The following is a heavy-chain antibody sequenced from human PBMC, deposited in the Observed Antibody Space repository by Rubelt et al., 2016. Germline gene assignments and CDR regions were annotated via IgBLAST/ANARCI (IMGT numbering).Heavy chain of an antibody. J-gene: IGHJ3*02. CDR1: GGSFSGYY. CDR2: INHSGST. V-gene: IGHV4-34*01. Sequence: QVQLQQWGAGLLKPSETLSLTCAVYGGSFSGYYWSWIRQPPGKGLEWIGEINHSGSTNYNPSLKSRVTISVDTSKNQFSLKLSSVTAADTAVYYCASGSSEWLMDAFDICGQGTMVTVSS. D-gene: IGHD6-19*01. CDR3: ASGSSEWLMDAFDI.